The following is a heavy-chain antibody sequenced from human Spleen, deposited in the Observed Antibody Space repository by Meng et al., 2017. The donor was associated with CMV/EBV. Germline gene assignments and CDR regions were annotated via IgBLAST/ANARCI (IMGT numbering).Heavy chain of an antibody. J-gene: IGHJ6*02. D-gene: IGHD6-6*01. CDR3: ARWEYSSSYGMDV. Sequence: ASVKVSCKASGYTFTGYYMHWVRQATGQGLEWMGWMNPNSGNTGYAQKFQGRVTITRNTSISTAYMELSSLRSEDTAVYYCARWEYSSSYGMDVWGQGTTVTVS. CDR2: MNPNSGNT. CDR1: GYTFTGYY. V-gene: IGHV1-8*03.